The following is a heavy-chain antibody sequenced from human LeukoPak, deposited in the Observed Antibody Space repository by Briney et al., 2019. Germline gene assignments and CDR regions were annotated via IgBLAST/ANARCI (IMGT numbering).Heavy chain of an antibody. V-gene: IGHV4-34*01. CDR3: ARGGSGGYYGSGSYYMGHNWFDP. CDR2: INHSGST. CDR1: GGAFSGYY. D-gene: IGHD3-10*01. J-gene: IGHJ5*02. Sequence: ETLSLTCAVYGGAFSGYYWSWIRQPPGKGLEWIGEINHSGSTNYNPSLKSRVTISVDTSKNQFSLKLSSVTAADTAVYYCARGGSGGYYGSGSYYMGHNWFDPWGQGTLVTVSS.